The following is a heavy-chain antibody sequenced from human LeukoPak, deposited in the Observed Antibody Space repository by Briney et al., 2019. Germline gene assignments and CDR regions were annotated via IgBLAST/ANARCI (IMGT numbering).Heavy chain of an antibody. D-gene: IGHD6-19*01. J-gene: IGHJ4*02. CDR1: GFTFGNYW. V-gene: IGHV3-74*03. Sequence: GGSLRLPCAASGFTFGNYWMHWVRQVPGKGLVCVSRINSDGTSTTYADSVKGRFTISRDNAKNTLYLQMNSLRAEDTAIYYCARGSSGWYGIDYWGQGALVNVSS. CDR2: INSDGTST. CDR3: ARGSSGWYGIDY.